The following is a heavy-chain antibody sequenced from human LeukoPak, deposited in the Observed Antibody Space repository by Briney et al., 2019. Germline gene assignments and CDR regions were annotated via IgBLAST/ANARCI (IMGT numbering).Heavy chain of an antibody. CDR2: ISGSGGST. Sequence: AGSLRLSCAASGFTFSSYAMSWVRQAPGKGLEWVSAISGSGGSTYYADSVKGRFTISRDNSKNTLYLQMNSLRAEDTAVYYCAKDLDSNLWYFDYWGQGTLVTVSS. J-gene: IGHJ4*02. CDR1: GFTFSSYA. CDR3: AKDLDSNLWYFDY. V-gene: IGHV3-23*01. D-gene: IGHD3-22*01.